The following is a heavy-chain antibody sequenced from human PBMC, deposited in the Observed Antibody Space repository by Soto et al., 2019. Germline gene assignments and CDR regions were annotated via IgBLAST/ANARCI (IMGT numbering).Heavy chain of an antibody. J-gene: IGHJ3*02. CDR3: AQINPPQAAFDI. CDR2: IYWVDDK. Sequence: SGPTLVNPTQTLTLTCNFSGISLSTSGEGVGWIRQPPGKALEWLALIYWVDDKRYSPSLKSRPTIAGDAAKGHVVVTVTNIDPVDTAACYRAQINPPQAAFDIWGQGTVVTVS. V-gene: IGHV2-5*02. CDR1: GISLSTSGEG.